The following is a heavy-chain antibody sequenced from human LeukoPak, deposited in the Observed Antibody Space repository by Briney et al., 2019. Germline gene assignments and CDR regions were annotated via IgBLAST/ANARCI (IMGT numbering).Heavy chain of an antibody. CDR1: GLTFSSYA. Sequence: GGSLRLSCAASGLTFSSYAMSWVRQAPGKGLEWVSAISGSGGSTYYADSVKGRFTISRDNSKNTLYLQMNSLRAEDTAVYYCAKNRGGIAAAGTFDYWGQGILVTVSS. CDR2: ISGSGGST. CDR3: AKNRGGIAAAGTFDY. J-gene: IGHJ4*02. D-gene: IGHD6-13*01. V-gene: IGHV3-23*01.